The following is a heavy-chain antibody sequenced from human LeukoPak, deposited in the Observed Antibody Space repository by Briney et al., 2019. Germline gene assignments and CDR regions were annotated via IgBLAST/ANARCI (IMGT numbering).Heavy chain of an antibody. CDR1: GGTFSSYA. J-gene: IGHJ4*02. Sequence: SVKVSCKASGGTFSSYAISWVRQAPGQGLEWVGRIIPIFGIANYAQKFQGRVTITADKSTSTAYMELSSLRSEDTAVYYCARGPVQLWEQRSLDYWGQGTLVTVSS. CDR2: IIPIFGIA. V-gene: IGHV1-69*04. D-gene: IGHD5-18*01. CDR3: ARGPVQLWEQRSLDY.